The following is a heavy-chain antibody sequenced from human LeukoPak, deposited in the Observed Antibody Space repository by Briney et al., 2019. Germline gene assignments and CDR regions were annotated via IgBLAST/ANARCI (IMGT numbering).Heavy chain of an antibody. V-gene: IGHV4-34*01. CDR2: INHNESTTT. CDR3: ARGRSNRGY. Sequence: SETLSLTCAVYGGSFSGYYWTWIRQPPGKGLEWIGEINHNESTTTNYHPSLKSRVNMSVDTSRKQFSLKLSSVTAADTAVYYCARGRSNRGYWGQGTLVTVSS. CDR1: GGSFSGYY. D-gene: IGHD3-16*01. J-gene: IGHJ4*02.